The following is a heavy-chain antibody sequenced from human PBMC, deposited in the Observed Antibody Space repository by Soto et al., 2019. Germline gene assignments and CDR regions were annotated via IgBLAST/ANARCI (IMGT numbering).Heavy chain of an antibody. Sequence: ASVKVSCKASGYTFTSYGISWVRQAPGQGLEWMGWISAYNGNINYAQKLQGRVTMTTDTSTSTAYMELRSLRSDDTAVYYCARDTVVPAAILGSRYNWFDPWGQGTLVTVSS. V-gene: IGHV1-18*01. CDR1: GYTFTSYG. D-gene: IGHD2-2*01. J-gene: IGHJ5*02. CDR2: ISAYNGNI. CDR3: ARDTVVPAAILGSRYNWFDP.